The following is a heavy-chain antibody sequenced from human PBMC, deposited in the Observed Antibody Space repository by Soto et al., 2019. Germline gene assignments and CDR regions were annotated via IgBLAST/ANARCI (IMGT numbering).Heavy chain of an antibody. CDR2: IIPIFGTA. D-gene: IGHD2-2*02. Sequence: QVQLVQSGAEVKKPGSSVKVSCKASGGTFSSYAISWVRQAPGQGLEWMGGIIPIFGTANYAQKFQGRVTITADESTSTAYMELSSLRSEDTAVYYCARWEGVLVPAAIVGMDVWGQGTTVTVSS. V-gene: IGHV1-69*12. CDR1: GGTFSSYA. CDR3: ARWEGVLVPAAIVGMDV. J-gene: IGHJ6*02.